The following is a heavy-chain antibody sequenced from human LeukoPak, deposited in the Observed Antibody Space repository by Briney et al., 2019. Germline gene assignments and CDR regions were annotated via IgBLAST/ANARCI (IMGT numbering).Heavy chain of an antibody. CDR3: ARTRLVKWLLSDLDY. J-gene: IGHJ4*02. CDR1: GGTFSSYA. V-gene: IGHV1-69*13. CDR2: IIPIFGTA. Sequence: GASVKVSCKASGGTFSSYAISWVRQAPGQGLEWMGGIIPIFGTANYAQKFQGRVTITADESTSTAYMELSSLRSEDTAVYYCARTRLVKWLLSDLDYWGQGTLVTVSS. D-gene: IGHD5-12*01.